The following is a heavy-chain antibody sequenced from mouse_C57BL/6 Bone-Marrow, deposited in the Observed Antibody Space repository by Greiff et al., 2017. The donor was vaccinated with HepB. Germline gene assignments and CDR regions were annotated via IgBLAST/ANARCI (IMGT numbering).Heavy chain of an antibody. CDR3: VRHPIYYDSYYAMDY. CDR2: IRSKSNNYAT. J-gene: IGHJ4*01. CDR1: GFSFNTYA. Sequence: EVQLVESGGGLVQPKGSLKLSCAASGFSFNTYAMNWVRQAPGKGLEWVARIRSKSNNYATYYADSVKDRFTISRDDSESMLYLQMNNLKTEDTAMYYCVRHPIYYDSYYAMDYWGQGTSVTVSS. V-gene: IGHV10-1*01. D-gene: IGHD2-4*01.